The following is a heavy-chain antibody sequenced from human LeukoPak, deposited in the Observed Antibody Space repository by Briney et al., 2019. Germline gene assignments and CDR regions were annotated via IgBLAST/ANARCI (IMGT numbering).Heavy chain of an antibody. CDR2: IKSDGSTT. J-gene: IGHJ5*02. D-gene: IGHD2-15*01. V-gene: IGHV3-74*01. Sequence: PGXSLXLSCAASGFTFSSYWMHWVRQAPGKGLVWVSRIKSDGSTTNYADSVKGRFTISRDNAENTLYLQMNSLRVEDTAVYYCTRRVSTTRWFDPWGQGTLVTVSS. CDR1: GFTFSSYW. CDR3: TRRVSTTRWFDP.